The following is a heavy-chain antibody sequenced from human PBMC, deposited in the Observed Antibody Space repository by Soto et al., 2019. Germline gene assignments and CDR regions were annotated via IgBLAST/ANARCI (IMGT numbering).Heavy chain of an antibody. CDR3: ARTAPHWNYGGNSDYYGMDV. CDR1: GGSISSGGYY. D-gene: IGHD1-7*01. V-gene: IGHV4-31*03. Sequence: NPSETLSLTCTVSGGSISSGGYYWSWIRQHPGKGLEWIGYIYYSGSTYYNPSLKSRVTISVDTSKNQFSLKLSSVTAADTAVYYCARTAPHWNYGGNSDYYGMDVWGQGTTVTVSS. CDR2: IYYSGST. J-gene: IGHJ6*02.